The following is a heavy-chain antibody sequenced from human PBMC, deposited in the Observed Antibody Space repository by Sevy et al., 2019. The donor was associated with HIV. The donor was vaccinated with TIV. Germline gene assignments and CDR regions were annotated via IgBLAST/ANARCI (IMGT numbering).Heavy chain of an antibody. Sequence: GGSLRLSCAASGFTFTLYSMHWVRQAPGKGLEWVALISFDESDKYYEDSVKGRFTISRDNFKNTLYLQMNSLTTEDTAVYYCARPRANYVDNYFFYAMDVWGQGTTVTVSS. V-gene: IGHV3-30-3*01. CDR1: GFTFTLYS. CDR3: ARPRANYVDNYFFYAMDV. D-gene: IGHD4-17*01. CDR2: ISFDESDK. J-gene: IGHJ6*02.